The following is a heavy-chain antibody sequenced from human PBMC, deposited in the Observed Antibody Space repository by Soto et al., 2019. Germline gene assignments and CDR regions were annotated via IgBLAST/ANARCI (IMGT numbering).Heavy chain of an antibody. V-gene: IGHV1-69*13. CDR2: IIPIFGTA. CDR1: GGTFSSYA. Sequence: SVKVSCKASGGTFSSYAISWVRQAPGQGLEWMGGIIPIFGTANYAQKFQGRVTITADESTSTAYMELSSLRSEDTAVYYCASPRYSSGWYYFDYWGQGTPVTVSS. J-gene: IGHJ4*02. CDR3: ASPRYSSGWYYFDY. D-gene: IGHD6-19*01.